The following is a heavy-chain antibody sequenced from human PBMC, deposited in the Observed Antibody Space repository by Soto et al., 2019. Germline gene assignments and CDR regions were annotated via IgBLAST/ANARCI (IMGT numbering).Heavy chain of an antibody. J-gene: IGHJ5*02. CDR3: TRVATAVPP. D-gene: IGHD5-18*01. V-gene: IGHV4-59*12. Sequence: SETLSLTCTVSGGSISSYYWSWIRQPPGKELEWIGNIYYRGTTNYNPSLQGRVTMSIDTSKNQFSLMLTSVTAADTAVYYCTRVATAVPPWGRGVLVTVSS. CDR2: IYYRGTT. CDR1: GGSISSYY.